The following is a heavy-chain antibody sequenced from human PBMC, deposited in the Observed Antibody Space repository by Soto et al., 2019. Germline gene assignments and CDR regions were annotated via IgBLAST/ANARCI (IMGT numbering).Heavy chain of an antibody. CDR2: ISGSGDTT. V-gene: IGHV3-23*01. CDR1: GFTFSSYA. Sequence: GGSLRLSCAASGFTFSSYAMSWVRQAPGKGLEWVSVISGSGDTTYYADSVKGRFTISRDKSKKTLYMQMNSLRAEDTAVYYCAKANDFWSGLIDHWGQGTQVTVSS. D-gene: IGHD3-3*01. CDR3: AKANDFWSGLIDH. J-gene: IGHJ4*02.